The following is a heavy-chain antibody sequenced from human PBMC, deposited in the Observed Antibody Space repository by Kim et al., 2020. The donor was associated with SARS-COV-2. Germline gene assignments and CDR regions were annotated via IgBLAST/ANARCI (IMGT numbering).Heavy chain of an antibody. CDR3: AKDSAPCYDDFWSGYCIFDY. D-gene: IGHD3-3*01. V-gene: IGHV3-23*01. CDR1: GFTFSSYA. CDR2: ISGSGGST. J-gene: IGHJ4*02. Sequence: GGSLRLSCAASGFTFSSYAMSWVRQAPGKGLEWVSAISGSGGSTYYADSVKGRFTISRDNSKNTLYLQMNSLRAEDTAVYYCAKDSAPCYDDFWSGYCIFDYWGQGTLVTVSS.